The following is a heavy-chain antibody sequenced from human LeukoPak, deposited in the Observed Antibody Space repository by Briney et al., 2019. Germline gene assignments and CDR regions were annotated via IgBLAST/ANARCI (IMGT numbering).Heavy chain of an antibody. Sequence: ASVKVSCKASGYTFTSYDINWLRQATGQGLEWMGWMNPNSGNTGYAQKFQGRVTMTRNTSISTAYMELSSLRSEDTAVYYCARVLPAWATYYYDSSGYYTFDYWGQGTLVTVSS. V-gene: IGHV1-8*01. J-gene: IGHJ4*02. CDR1: GYTFTSYD. D-gene: IGHD3-22*01. CDR3: ARVLPAWATYYYDSSGYYTFDY. CDR2: MNPNSGNT.